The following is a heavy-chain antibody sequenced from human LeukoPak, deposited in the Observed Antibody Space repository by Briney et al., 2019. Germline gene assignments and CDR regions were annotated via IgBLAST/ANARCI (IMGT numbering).Heavy chain of an antibody. J-gene: IGHJ5*02. D-gene: IGHD3-10*01. Sequence: ASLKVSCKASGYTFTSYVTSWVRQAPGQGLEWMGWISAYNGNTNYAQKLQGRVTMTTETSPRTAYMKLRRLRSHDTAVYCCARGRESFDPWGQGTLVTVSS. CDR3: ARGRESFDP. V-gene: IGHV1-18*01. CDR2: ISAYNGNT. CDR1: GYTFTSYV.